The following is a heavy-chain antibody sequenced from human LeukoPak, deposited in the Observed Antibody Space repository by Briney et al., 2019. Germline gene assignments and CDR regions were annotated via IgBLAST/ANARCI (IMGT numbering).Heavy chain of an antibody. V-gene: IGHV1-2*02. CDR2: INPNSGGT. D-gene: IGHD6-19*01. CDR1: GYTFTGYY. J-gene: IGHJ5*02. CDR3: ARDSGIAVAGT. Sequence: GASVKVSCKVSGYTFTGYYMHWVRQAPGQGLEWMGWINPNSGGTNYAQKFQGRVTMTRDTFISTAYMELSRLRSDDTAVYYCARDSGIAVAGTWGQGTLVTVSS.